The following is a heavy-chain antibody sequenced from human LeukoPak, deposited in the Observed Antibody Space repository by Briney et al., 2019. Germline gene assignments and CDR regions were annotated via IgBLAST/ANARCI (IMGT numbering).Heavy chain of an antibody. J-gene: IGHJ3*02. Sequence: PGGSLRLSCEVSGFTVSSNYMSWVRQAPGKGLEWVSIIYSGGSTYYADSVKGRSTISRDNSRNTLYLQMNSLRAEDTAVYYCARGWEFDAFDIWGQGTMVTVSS. CDR2: IYSGGST. CDR1: GFTVSSNY. CDR3: ARGWEFDAFDI. V-gene: IGHV3-66*02. D-gene: IGHD3-10*01.